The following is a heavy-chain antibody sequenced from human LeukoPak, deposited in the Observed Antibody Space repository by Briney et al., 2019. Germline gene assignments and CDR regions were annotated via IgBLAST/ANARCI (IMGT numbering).Heavy chain of an antibody. Sequence: GGSLRLSCAPSGFTFSYAWMSWVRQAPGKRLEWVGRIKSKTDGGTTEYAAPVKGRFAISRDDSQNTLYLQMNSLNIEDTAVYYSTTSWGRRRVRDYMDVWGKGTTVTVSS. CDR3: TTSWGRRRVRDYMDV. CDR1: GFTFSYAW. J-gene: IGHJ6*03. V-gene: IGHV3-15*05. D-gene: IGHD7-27*01. CDR2: IKSKTDGGTT.